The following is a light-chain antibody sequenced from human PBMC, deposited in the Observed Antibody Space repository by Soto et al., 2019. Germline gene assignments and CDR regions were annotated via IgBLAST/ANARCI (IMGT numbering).Light chain of an antibody. J-gene: IGKJ1*01. V-gene: IGKV3-11*01. CDR1: QSVRSY. CDR3: QHRTNWPT. Sequence: EIVLTQSPGTLSLSPGERVTLSCRASQSVRSYLAWYQQKPGQAPRLLIYEVSNRAPGIPARFSGSGSGTDFPLTISSLEPEDFAVYYCQHRTNWPTFGQGTKVEIK. CDR2: EVS.